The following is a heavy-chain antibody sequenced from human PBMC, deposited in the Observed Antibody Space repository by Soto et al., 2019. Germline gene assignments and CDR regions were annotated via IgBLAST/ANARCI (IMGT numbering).Heavy chain of an antibody. V-gene: IGHV3-15*07. CDR1: GFTFSNAW. Sequence: GGSLRLSCAASGFTFSNAWMNWVRQAPWKGLEWVGRIKSKTDGGTTDYAAPVKGRFTISRDDSKNTLYLQMNSLKTEDTAVYYCTTAYYDFWSGYYPLDYWGQGTLVTVSS. CDR3: TTAYYDFWSGYYPLDY. J-gene: IGHJ4*02. CDR2: IKSKTDGGTT. D-gene: IGHD3-3*01.